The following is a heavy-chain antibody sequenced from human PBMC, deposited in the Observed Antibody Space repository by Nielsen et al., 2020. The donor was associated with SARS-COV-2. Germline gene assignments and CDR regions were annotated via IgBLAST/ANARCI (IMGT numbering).Heavy chain of an antibody. CDR3: ARLAPYTSRRSVSYYTYGLDV. CDR1: GYRFTTYA. D-gene: IGHD2-2*01. V-gene: IGHV7-4-1*02. CDR2: INTNTGRP. Sequence: ASAKVSSKASGYRFTTYAGNWVRQATGQRLEWMGSINTNTGRPTYAQAFTGRFVFSLDTSVSKAYLQITGLKAEDTAVYYCARLAPYTSRRSVSYYTYGLDVWGQGTTVAVSS. J-gene: IGHJ6*02.